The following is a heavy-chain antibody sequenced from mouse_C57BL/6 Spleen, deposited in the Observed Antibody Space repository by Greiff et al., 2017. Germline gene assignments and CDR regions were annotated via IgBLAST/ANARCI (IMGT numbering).Heavy chain of an antibody. V-gene: IGHV1-80*01. CDR3: ARDYYGSLAY. Sequence: QVQLKESGAELVKPGASVKISCKASGYAFSSYWMNWVKQRPGKGLEWIGQIYPGDGDTNYNGKFKGKATLTADKSSSTAYMQPSSLTSEDTAVYFCARDYYGSLAYWGQGTLVTVSA. D-gene: IGHD1-1*01. J-gene: IGHJ3*01. CDR2: IYPGDGDT. CDR1: GYAFSSYW.